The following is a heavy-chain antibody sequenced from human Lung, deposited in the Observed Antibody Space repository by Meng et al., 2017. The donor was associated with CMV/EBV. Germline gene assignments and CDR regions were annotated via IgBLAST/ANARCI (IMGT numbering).Heavy chain of an antibody. CDR1: GGSISSGGYY. D-gene: IGHD2-21*01. CDR3: ARGGEPYCGGDCSPGYFQH. J-gene: IGHJ1*01. Sequence: SXTLSLXCTVSGGSISSGGYYWSWIRQHPGKGLEWIGYIYYSGSTYYNPSLKSRVTISVDTSKNQFSLKLSSVTAADTAVYYCARGGEPYCGGDCSPGYFQHWGQGXLVTVSS. V-gene: IGHV4-31*03. CDR2: IYYSGST.